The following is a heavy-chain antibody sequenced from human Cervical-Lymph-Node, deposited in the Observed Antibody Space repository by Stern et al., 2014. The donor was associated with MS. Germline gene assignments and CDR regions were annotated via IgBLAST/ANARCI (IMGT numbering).Heavy chain of an antibody. CDR3: ASQTGTMEGYYYYGMDV. D-gene: IGHD1-1*01. Sequence: QLQLQESGPGLVKPSQTLSLTCSVSGGSLSSGGHHWTWVRPHPGRGLEWIGSIYYTGSTYYNPSLKSRVNISLDTSKNQFSLKLTSLTAADTAVYYCASQTGTMEGYYYYGMDVWGQGTTVTVSS. CDR2: IYYTGST. CDR1: GGSLSSGGHH. J-gene: IGHJ6*02. V-gene: IGHV4-31*03.